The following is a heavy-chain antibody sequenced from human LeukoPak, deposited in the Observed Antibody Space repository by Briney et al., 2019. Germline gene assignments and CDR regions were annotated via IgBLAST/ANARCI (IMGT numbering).Heavy chain of an antibody. CDR3: ARERAQPLFYGMDV. CDR2: IYYSGST. Sequence: SETLSLTCTVSGGSISSYYWSWVRQPPGQGLEWIGYIYYSGSTNYNPSLKSRVTISVDTSKKQFSLKLSSVTAADTAVYYCARERAQPLFYGMDVWGQGTTVTVSS. CDR1: GGSISSYY. J-gene: IGHJ6*02. V-gene: IGHV4-59*01. D-gene: IGHD2-2*01.